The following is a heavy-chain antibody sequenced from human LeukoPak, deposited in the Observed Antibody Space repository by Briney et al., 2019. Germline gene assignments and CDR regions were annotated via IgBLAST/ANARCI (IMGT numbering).Heavy chain of an antibody. CDR3: ARVGGDTVVEYYYMNV. V-gene: IGHV1-18*01. CDR1: GYTFTRHG. Sequence: ASVKVSCKASGYTFTRHGISWVRQAPGQGLEWMGWINAYNGNTNYAQKLQGRVTMTTDTSTSTVYMELRSLRSEDTAVYYCARVGGDTVVEYYYMNVWGKGTTVTVSS. CDR2: INAYNGNT. J-gene: IGHJ6*03. D-gene: IGHD2-2*01.